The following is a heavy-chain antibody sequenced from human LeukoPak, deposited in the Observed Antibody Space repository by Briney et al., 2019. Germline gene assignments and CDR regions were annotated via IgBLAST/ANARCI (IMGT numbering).Heavy chain of an antibody. D-gene: IGHD3-16*01. J-gene: IGHJ4*02. Sequence: EASVKVSCKAFGYTFTSNYMHWVRQAPGQGPEWMGVISPSGGSTTYAQKFQGRVTLTRDMSTRTAYMELSSLRSEDTAVYYCARDNDSRDPPHFDYWGQGTLVTVSS. V-gene: IGHV1-46*01. CDR1: GYTFTSNY. CDR3: ARDNDSRDPPHFDY. CDR2: ISPSGGST.